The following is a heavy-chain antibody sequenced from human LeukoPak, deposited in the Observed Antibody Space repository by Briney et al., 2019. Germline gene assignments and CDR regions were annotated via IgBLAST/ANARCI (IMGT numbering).Heavy chain of an antibody. CDR3: ARGTYDFWSGYNWFDP. CDR1: GFTFSGYA. J-gene: IGHJ5*02. V-gene: IGHV3-64*01. Sequence: GGSLKLSCAASGFTFSGYAMHWVRQAPGKGLEYVSAISSNGGSTYYANSVKGRFTISRDNSKNTLYLQMGSLRAEDMAVYYSARGTYDFWSGYNWFDPWGQGTLVTVSS. D-gene: IGHD3-3*01. CDR2: ISSNGGST.